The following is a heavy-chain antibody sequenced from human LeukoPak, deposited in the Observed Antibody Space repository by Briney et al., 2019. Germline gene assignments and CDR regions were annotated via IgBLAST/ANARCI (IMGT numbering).Heavy chain of an antibody. J-gene: IGHJ6*03. CDR2: SISSSSTI. CDR3: ARWYQRRYYYYYYMDV. D-gene: IGHD2-2*01. CDR1: GFTFSIYS. Sequence: GGSLRLSCADSGFTFSIYSLNSVRHAPGKGVGWISYSISSSSTIYYADSMKGGFTISKDNAKNSLYRQMTSLRAEDTAVYYCARWYQRRYYYYYYMDVWGKGATVTVSS. V-gene: IGHV3-48*01.